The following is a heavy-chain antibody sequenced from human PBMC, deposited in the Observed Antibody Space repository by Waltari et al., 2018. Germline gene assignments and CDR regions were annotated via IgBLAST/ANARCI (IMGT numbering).Heavy chain of an antibody. CDR3: ASATYYDFSSGYSFDN. Sequence: QVQLQESGPGLVKPSETLSLTCSVSGGSISNYYWNWIRQTPGKGLEWIGYISSSGQTNSNPYLKSRVSVSLDTSKTRFSLRLSSVTAADTAVYYCASATYYDFSSGYSFDNWGQGTLVTVSS. J-gene: IGHJ4*02. CDR1: GGSISNYY. V-gene: IGHV4-59*01. CDR2: ISSSGQT. D-gene: IGHD3-3*01.